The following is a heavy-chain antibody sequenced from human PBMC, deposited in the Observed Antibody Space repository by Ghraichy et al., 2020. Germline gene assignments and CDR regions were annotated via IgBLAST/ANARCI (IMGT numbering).Heavy chain of an antibody. V-gene: IGHV3-13*01. CDR3: ARSGQNYFHGLDV. J-gene: IGHJ6*02. CDR1: EFTFNRYD. Sequence: ALRLSCAASEFTFNRYDMHWVRQGTGKRLEWVSAIGTAGDTHYADSVKGRFTISREDAKSTLYLQMNSLRAGDTAVYYCARSGQNYFHGLDVWGQGTTVTVSS. D-gene: IGHD1-14*01. CDR2: IGTAGDT.